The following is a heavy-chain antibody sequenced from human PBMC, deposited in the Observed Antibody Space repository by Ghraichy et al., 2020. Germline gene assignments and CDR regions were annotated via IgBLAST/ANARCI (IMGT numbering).Heavy chain of an antibody. V-gene: IGHV4-38-2*02. CDR1: GYSISSGYY. Sequence: SETLSLTCTVSGYSISSGYYWGWIRQPPGKGLEWIGSIYHSGSTYYNPSLKSRVTISVDTSKNQFSLKLSSVTAADTAVYYCARGDSYMDVWGKGTTVTVSS. D-gene: IGHD3-22*01. CDR2: IYHSGST. CDR3: ARGDSYMDV. J-gene: IGHJ6*03.